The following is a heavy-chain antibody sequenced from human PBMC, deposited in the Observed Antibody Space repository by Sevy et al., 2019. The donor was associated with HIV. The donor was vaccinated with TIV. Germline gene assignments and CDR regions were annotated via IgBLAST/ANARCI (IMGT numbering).Heavy chain of an antibody. V-gene: IGHV3-23*01. CDR2: INNGGST. J-gene: IGHJ4*02. Sequence: GESLKISCGASGFTFSNYAMSWVRQAPGKGSEWVSGINNGGSTYYADSVKGRFTISRDNSKKMVFLQMNSLRAEDTAVYYCASGDTTMITDLDYWGQGALVTVSS. CDR1: GFTFSNYA. CDR3: ASGDTTMITDLDY. D-gene: IGHD5-18*01.